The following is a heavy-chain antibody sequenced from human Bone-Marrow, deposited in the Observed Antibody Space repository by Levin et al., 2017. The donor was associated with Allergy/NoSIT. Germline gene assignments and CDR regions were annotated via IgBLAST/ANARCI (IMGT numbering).Heavy chain of an antibody. D-gene: IGHD1-26*01. CDR1: GFTFGNYT. Sequence: GGSLRLSCAGSGFTFGNYTMSWVRQAPGTGLEWVSLASRTSSFIFYADSVRGRFIISRDNAKSSMFLQMNSLTVDDSAVYYCARGEVGATDYWGQGILVTVSS. CDR3: ARGEVGATDY. CDR2: ASRTSSFI. J-gene: IGHJ4*02. V-gene: IGHV3-21*06.